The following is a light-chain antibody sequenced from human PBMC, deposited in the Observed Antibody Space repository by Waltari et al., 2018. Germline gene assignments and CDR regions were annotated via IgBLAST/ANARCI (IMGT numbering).Light chain of an antibody. CDR2: EAS. J-gene: IGKJ1*01. V-gene: IGKV3-20*01. CDR1: QSFSMD. CDR3: QHYEALPVT. Sequence: ESVLTQSPGPLSLSPGERATLSCRASQSFSMDLAWYQQKPGQAPRLLIYEASIRATGIPDRFSGSGSGTEFSLTISRLEPEDFAVYYCQHYEALPVTFGQGTKV.